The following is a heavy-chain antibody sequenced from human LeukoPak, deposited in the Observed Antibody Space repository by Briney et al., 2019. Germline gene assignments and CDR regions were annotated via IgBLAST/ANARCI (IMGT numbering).Heavy chain of an antibody. V-gene: IGHV3-11*04. D-gene: IGHD6-19*01. Sequence: GGSLRLSCVVSGFNFNPDYMSWIRQAPGKGLEWISYIGLHGYPLDYADSVKGRFTISRDNAKDSLYLDMTSLTAEDTAVYYCARKDFSSGSFTYWGQGTLVTVSS. J-gene: IGHJ4*02. CDR2: IGLHGYPL. CDR3: ARKDFSSGSFTY. CDR1: GFNFNPDY.